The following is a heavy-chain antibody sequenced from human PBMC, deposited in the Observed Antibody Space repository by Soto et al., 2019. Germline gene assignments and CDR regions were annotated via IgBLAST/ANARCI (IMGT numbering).Heavy chain of an antibody. V-gene: IGHV1-46*01. Sequence: ASVKVSCKAAGYTLTSYCRQWVRQAPGQGLEWMGMINPTIEYTNYSQKCQGRVTLTSDTSTSTVYMERSSLRSEDTAMYYCGRGGPGINAFDIWGQGPMVTV. CDR3: GRGGPGINAFDI. J-gene: IGHJ3*02. CDR2: INPTIEYT. CDR1: GYTLTSYC. D-gene: IGHD6-13*01.